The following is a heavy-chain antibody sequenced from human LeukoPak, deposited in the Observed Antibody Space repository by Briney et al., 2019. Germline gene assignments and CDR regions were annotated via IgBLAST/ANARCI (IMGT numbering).Heavy chain of an antibody. V-gene: IGHV3-11*04. J-gene: IGHJ4*02. D-gene: IGHD4-11*01. CDR1: GFTVSSNY. CDR3: ARLLTTANS. CDR2: ISSSGSTI. Sequence: GGSLRLSCAASGFTVSSNYMSWVRQAPGKGLEWVSYISSSGSTIYYADSVKGRFTISRDNAKNSLYLQMNSLRAEDTAVYYCARLLTTANSWGQGTLVTVSS.